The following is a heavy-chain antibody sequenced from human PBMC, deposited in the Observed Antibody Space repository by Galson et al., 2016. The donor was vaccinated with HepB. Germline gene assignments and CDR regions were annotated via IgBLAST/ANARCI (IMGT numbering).Heavy chain of an antibody. CDR3: AREGKGGRVDYYYYYYMDV. D-gene: IGHD2-15*01. CDR2: IRGSGGGI. V-gene: IGHV3-23*01. J-gene: IGHJ6*03. CDR1: GFSFSTYA. Sequence: SLRLSCAGSGFSFSTYAMSWVRQAPGKGLEWVSGIRGSGGGIDYADSEKGRFTISRDNSKNTLYLQMSSLRAEDTAVYYCAREGKGGRVDYYYYYYMDVWGKGTTVTVSS.